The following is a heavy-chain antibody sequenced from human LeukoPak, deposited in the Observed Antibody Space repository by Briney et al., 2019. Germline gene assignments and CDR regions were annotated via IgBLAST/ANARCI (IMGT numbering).Heavy chain of an antibody. CDR3: ARHVNRYSGMDY. D-gene: IGHD3-9*01. Sequence: PSETLSLTCAVYGGSFSGYYWSWIRQPPGKGLEWIGEINHSGSTNYNPSLKSRVTISVDTSKNQFSLKLSSVTAADTAVYYCARHVNRYSGMDYWGQGTLVTVSS. CDR1: GGSFSGYY. J-gene: IGHJ4*02. CDR2: INHSGST. V-gene: IGHV4-34*01.